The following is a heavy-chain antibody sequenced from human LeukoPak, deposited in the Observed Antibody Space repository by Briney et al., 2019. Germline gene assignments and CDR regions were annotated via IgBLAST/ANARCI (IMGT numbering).Heavy chain of an antibody. V-gene: IGHV1-2*02. CDR1: GYTFTGYY. D-gene: IGHD6-13*01. Sequence: GASVKVSCKASGYTFTGYYMHWVRQAPGQGLEWMGWINPNSGGTNYAQKFQGRVTMTRDTSISTAYMELSRLRSDDTAVYYCTXVTAAGTSGDYWGQGTLVTVSS. CDR2: INPNSGGT. J-gene: IGHJ4*02. CDR3: TXVTAAGTSGDY.